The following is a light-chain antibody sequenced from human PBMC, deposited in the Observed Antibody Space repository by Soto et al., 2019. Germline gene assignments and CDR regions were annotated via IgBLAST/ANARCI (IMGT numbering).Light chain of an antibody. CDR2: EGI. CDR3: WSYAGRSTSV. CDR1: NNDVGSYNF. Sequence: QSALTQPASVSGSPGQSITISCTGTNNDVGSYNFVSWYQHHPGKAPKLIIYEGIKRPSGVSDRFSGSKSGNTASLTISGLQFDDEADYYCWSYAGRSTSVFGTGTKLTVL. J-gene: IGLJ1*01. V-gene: IGLV2-23*01.